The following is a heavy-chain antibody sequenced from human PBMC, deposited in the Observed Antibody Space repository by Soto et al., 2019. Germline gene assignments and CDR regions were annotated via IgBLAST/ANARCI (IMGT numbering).Heavy chain of an antibody. CDR3: AKDLGGYCSGGSCSTPPTFDY. D-gene: IGHD2-15*01. CDR2: ISGSGGST. J-gene: IGHJ4*02. V-gene: IGHV3-23*01. Sequence: PGGSLRLSCAASGSTFSSYAMSWVRQAPGKGLEWVSAISGSGGSTYYADSVKGRFTISRDNSKNTLYLQMNSLRAEDTAVYYCAKDLGGYCSGGSCSTPPTFDYWGQGTLVTVSS. CDR1: GSTFSSYA.